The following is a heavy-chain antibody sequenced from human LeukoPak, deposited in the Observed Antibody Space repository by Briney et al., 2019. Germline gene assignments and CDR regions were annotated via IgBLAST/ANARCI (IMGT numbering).Heavy chain of an antibody. D-gene: IGHD6-19*01. Sequence: SETLSLTCTVSGGSISSYCWSWIRQPPGKGLEWIGYIYYSGSTNYNPSLKSRVTILVDTSKNQFSLKLSSVTAADTAVYYCARAVAVYSFDYWGQGTLVTVSS. CDR3: ARAVAVYSFDY. V-gene: IGHV4-59*01. CDR2: IYYSGST. J-gene: IGHJ4*02. CDR1: GGSISSYC.